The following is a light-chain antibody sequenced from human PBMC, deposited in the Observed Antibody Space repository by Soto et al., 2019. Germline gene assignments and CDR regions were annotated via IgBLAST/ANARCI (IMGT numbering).Light chain of an antibody. CDR3: QQSYTIPLT. CDR2: AAS. Sequence: DIQMTQSASYLSASVGDRVTITCRASQTISTYLNWYQQKPGKVPELLIYAASSLQSGVPSRFSGSGSGTDFTLTIGSLQPEDFATYYCQQSYTIPLTFGGGTKVEIK. V-gene: IGKV1-39*01. J-gene: IGKJ4*01. CDR1: QTISTY.